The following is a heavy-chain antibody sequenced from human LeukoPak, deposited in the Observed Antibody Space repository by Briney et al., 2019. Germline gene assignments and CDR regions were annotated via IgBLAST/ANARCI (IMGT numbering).Heavy chain of an antibody. Sequence: SETLSLTCTVSGGSISSYHWSWIRQPPGKGLEWIGDTYNSGSTNYNPSLKSRVTISVDTSKNQFSLKLTSVTAADAAVYYCAGGIFGVVINAFHIWGQGTMVTVSS. J-gene: IGHJ3*02. D-gene: IGHD3-3*01. CDR3: AGGIFGVVINAFHI. CDR2: TYNSGST. CDR1: GGSISSYH. V-gene: IGHV4-59*01.